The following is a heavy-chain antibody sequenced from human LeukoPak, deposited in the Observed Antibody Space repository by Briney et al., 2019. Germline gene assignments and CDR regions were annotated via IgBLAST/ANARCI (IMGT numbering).Heavy chain of an antibody. CDR1: GGTFSSYA. Sequence: SSVKVSCKAAGGTFSSYAISWVRQAPGRGLEWMGGIIPIFGTANYAQKFQGRVTITTDESTSTAYMELSSLRSEDTAVYYCAIYYYDSSGYYYGEYFQHWGQGTLVTVSS. CDR2: IIPIFGTA. V-gene: IGHV1-69*05. J-gene: IGHJ1*01. D-gene: IGHD3-22*01. CDR3: AIYYYDSSGYYYGEYFQH.